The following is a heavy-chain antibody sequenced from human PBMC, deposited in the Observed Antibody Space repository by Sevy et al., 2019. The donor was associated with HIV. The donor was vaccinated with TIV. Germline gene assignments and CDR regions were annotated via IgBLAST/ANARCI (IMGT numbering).Heavy chain of an antibody. V-gene: IGHV3-30*04. CDR3: ARDDGYTVNWYPGY. Sequence: GGSLRLSCAASGFTFSTYAMHWVRQAPGKGLEWVAVISYDGDTKYDADSVKGRFTISRDNPKNTLYVQMNSLRPEDTAVYYCARDDGYTVNWYPGYWGQGTLVTVSS. D-gene: IGHD3-16*01. J-gene: IGHJ4*02. CDR2: ISYDGDTK. CDR1: GFTFSTYA.